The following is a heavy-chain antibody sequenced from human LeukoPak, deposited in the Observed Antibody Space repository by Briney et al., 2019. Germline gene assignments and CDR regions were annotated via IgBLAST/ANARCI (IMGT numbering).Heavy chain of an antibody. J-gene: IGHJ4*02. V-gene: IGHV4-39*01. CDR3: ARVYHYDQYSRSWNYFDY. CDR1: GGSISSSSYY. D-gene: IGHD6-13*01. Sequence: SETLSLTCTVPGGSISSSSYYWGWIRHPPGKGLEWIGNMYYSGSTYYNPSLKSRVTISVDTSKNQYSLKLSSVTAADTAVYYCARVYHYDQYSRSWNYFDYWGQGTLVTVSS. CDR2: MYYSGST.